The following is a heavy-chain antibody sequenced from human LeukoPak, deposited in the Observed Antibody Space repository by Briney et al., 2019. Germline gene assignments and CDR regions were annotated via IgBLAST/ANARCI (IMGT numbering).Heavy chain of an antibody. D-gene: IGHD1-26*01. CDR2: INAGNGNT. V-gene: IGHV1-3*01. Sequence: ASVKVSCKASGYTFTSYAMHWVRQAPGQRLEWMGWINAGNGNTKYSQKFQGRVTITRDTSASTAYMELSSLRSEDTAVYYCARAGVVGATLRPIDYWGQGTLVTVS. CDR3: ARAGVVGATLRPIDY. J-gene: IGHJ4*02. CDR1: GYTFTSYA.